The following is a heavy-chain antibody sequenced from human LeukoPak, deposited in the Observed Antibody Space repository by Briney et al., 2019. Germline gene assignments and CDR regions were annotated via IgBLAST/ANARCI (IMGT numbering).Heavy chain of an antibody. CDR1: GFRFSDYE. Sequence: QPGGSLRLSCVASGFRFSDYEMNWVRQAPGKGLEWVSYIGRNGLSIYYADSVRGRFTISRDNSKNTLYLQMNSLRAEDTALYYCARARNDYDSNGFSFLDYWGQGTLVTVSS. D-gene: IGHD3-22*01. CDR3: ARARNDYDSNGFSFLDY. J-gene: IGHJ4*02. CDR2: IGRNGLSI. V-gene: IGHV3-48*03.